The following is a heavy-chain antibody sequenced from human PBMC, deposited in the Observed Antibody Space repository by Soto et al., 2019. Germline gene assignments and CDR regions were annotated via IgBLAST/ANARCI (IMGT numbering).Heavy chain of an antibody. J-gene: IGHJ6*02. CDR3: AKDGDFWSGSYGMDV. CDR1: GFTFSSYG. CDR2: ISYDGSNK. D-gene: IGHD3-3*01. Sequence: LRLSCAASGFTFSSYGMHWVRQAPGKGLEWVAVISYDGSNKYYADSVKGRFTISRDNSKNTLYLQMNSLRAEDTAVYYCAKDGDFWSGSYGMDVWGQGTTVTVSS. V-gene: IGHV3-30*18.